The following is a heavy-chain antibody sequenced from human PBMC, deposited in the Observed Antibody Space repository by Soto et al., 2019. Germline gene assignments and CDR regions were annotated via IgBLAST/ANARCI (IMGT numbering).Heavy chain of an antibody. D-gene: IGHD3-22*01. J-gene: IGHJ4*02. Sequence: GASGKVSCQASGYTFTSFGIRWVRQAPGQGLEWMGWISAYNGNTNYAQKLQGRVTMTTDTSTSTAYMELRSLRSDDTAVYYCARTPAYYYDSSGYYLFDYWGQGTLVTVSS. CDR3: ARTPAYYYDSSGYYLFDY. CDR2: ISAYNGNT. V-gene: IGHV1-18*01. CDR1: GYTFTSFG.